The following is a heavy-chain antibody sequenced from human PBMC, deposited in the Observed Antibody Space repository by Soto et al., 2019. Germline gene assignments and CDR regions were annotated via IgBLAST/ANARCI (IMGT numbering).Heavy chain of an antibody. CDR2: IYYDGST. CDR3: ARDQLSSGLYVWFDP. J-gene: IGHJ5*02. CDR1: GGSISTYY. V-gene: IGHV4-59*01. D-gene: IGHD6-25*01. Sequence: SETLSLTCTVSGGSISTYYWSWIRQPPGKGLEWIGYIYYDGSTSYNPSLRSRVTIPVDTSKNQFSLILSSVTSADTAVYYCARDQLSSGLYVWFDPWGQGTLVTVSS.